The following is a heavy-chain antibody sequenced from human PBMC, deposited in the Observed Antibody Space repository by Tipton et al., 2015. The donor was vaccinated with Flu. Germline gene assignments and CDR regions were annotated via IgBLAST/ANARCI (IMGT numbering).Heavy chain of an antibody. CDR3: ARGDYGDYDHEADGFDI. CDR1: GYSVSSDYW. Sequence: TLSLTCAVSGYSVSSDYWWGWIRQSPGKGLEWIASVYHSGITSYNPSLKSRVTISVDTSKNQFSLNLRSVTAADTAMYYCARGDYGDYDHEADGFDIWGQGTLVTVSA. CDR2: VYHSGIT. J-gene: IGHJ3*02. D-gene: IGHD4-17*01. V-gene: IGHV4-38-2*01.